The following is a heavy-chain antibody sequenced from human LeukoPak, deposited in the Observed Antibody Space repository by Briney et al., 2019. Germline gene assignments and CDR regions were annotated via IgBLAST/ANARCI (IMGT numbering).Heavy chain of an antibody. D-gene: IGHD2-8*01. CDR1: GGSISNTNW. CDR3: SRENGAFSPFGY. J-gene: IGHJ4*02. CDR2: ISLTGLT. Sequence: SETLSLTCGVSGGSISNTNWWSWVRQPPGQGLELTGEISLTGLTHYNPSLESRVTVSLDKSKNQLSLNLTSVTAADTAVYYCSRENGAFSPFGYWGQGTLVTVLS. V-gene: IGHV4-4*02.